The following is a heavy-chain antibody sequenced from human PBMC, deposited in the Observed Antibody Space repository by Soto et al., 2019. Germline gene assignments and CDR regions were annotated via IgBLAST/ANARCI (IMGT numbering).Heavy chain of an antibody. CDR3: ARGGYCSGGSCYSGPYY. D-gene: IGHD2-15*01. J-gene: IGHJ4*02. V-gene: IGHV4-59*01. Sequence: SETLSLTCTVSGGSISSYYWRWIRQPPGKGLEWIGYIYYSGSTNYNPSLKSRVTISVDTSKNQFSLKLSSVTAADTAVYYCARGGYCSGGSCYSGPYYWGQGTLVTVSS. CDR1: GGSISSYY. CDR2: IYYSGST.